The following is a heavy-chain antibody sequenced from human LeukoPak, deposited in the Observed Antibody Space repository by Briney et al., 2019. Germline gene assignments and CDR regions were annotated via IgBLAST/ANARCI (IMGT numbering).Heavy chain of an antibody. J-gene: IGHJ4*02. V-gene: IGHV3-33*01. D-gene: IGHD3-10*01. CDR2: IWYDGSNK. CDR3: AVRGADFDY. CDR1: GFTFSSYG. Sequence: GGSLRLPCAASGFTFSSYGMHWVRQAPGKGLEWVAVIWYDGSNKYYADSVKGRFTISRDNSKNTLYLQMNSLGAEDTAVYYCAVRGADFDYWGQGTLVTVSS.